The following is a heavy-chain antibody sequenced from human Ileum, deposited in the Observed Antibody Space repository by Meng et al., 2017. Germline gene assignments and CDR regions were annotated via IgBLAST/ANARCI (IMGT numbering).Heavy chain of an antibody. V-gene: IGHV4-30-4*01. CDR1: NGSLTNVNNY. D-gene: IGHD5-18*01. CDR3: AREFYVDTAMVIDS. J-gene: IGHJ4*02. Sequence: QVQLQESGPGLVKPSQTLYLTCRVSNGSLTNVNNYWNWIRQAPGQALEHIGYIYYDGSSYATPSLKSRVTMSIDTSTNQFSLRLDSVTAADTAVYYCAREFYVDTAMVIDSWCPGALVTVSS. CDR2: IYYDGSS.